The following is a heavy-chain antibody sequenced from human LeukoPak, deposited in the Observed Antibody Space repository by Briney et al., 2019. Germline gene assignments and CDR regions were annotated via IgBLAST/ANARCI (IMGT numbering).Heavy chain of an antibody. J-gene: IGHJ4*02. CDR1: GGSISSYY. CDR2: IYTSGST. Sequence: PSETLSLTCTVSGGSISSYYWSWIRQPAGKGLEWIGRIYTSGSTNYNPSLKSRVTMSVDTSKIQFSLKLSSVAATDTAVYFCARLRFDFWSGYTHPYFDYWGRGTLVTVSS. D-gene: IGHD3-3*01. V-gene: IGHV4-4*07. CDR3: ARLRFDFWSGYTHPYFDY.